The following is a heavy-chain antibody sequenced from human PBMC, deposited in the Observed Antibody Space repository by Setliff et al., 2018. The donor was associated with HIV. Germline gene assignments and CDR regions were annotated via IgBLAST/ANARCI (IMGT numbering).Heavy chain of an antibody. V-gene: IGHV1-24*01. CDR1: GYTLSDLS. CDR3: ATVSYYFDRSAYLGVFDN. CDR2: FDAEDDDV. D-gene: IGHD3-22*01. J-gene: IGHJ4*02. Sequence: ASVKVSCKVPGYTLSDLSIHWVRQTGKKGLEWMGGFDAEDDDVIYAQKFRGRLTVSEDTTTNSAYMELTSLEYDDTAVYFCATVSYYFDRSAYLGVFDNWGQGTLVTVSS.